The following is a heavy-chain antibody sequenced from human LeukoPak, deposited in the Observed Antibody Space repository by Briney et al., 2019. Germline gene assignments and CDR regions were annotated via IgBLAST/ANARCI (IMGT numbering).Heavy chain of an antibody. V-gene: IGHV3-30*07. J-gene: IGHJ4*02. CDR1: GFTFSDFG. CDR2: ISNGGTE. D-gene: IGHD5-12*01. CDR3: VRDGGVSGYDLLDY. Sequence: GRSLRLSCAASGFTFSDFGMNWVRQAPGKGLEWVASISNGGTEFYADSVKGRFAISRDTSTNTLSLQMNSLRAEDTAVYYCVRDGGVSGYDLLDYWGQGTLVTVSS.